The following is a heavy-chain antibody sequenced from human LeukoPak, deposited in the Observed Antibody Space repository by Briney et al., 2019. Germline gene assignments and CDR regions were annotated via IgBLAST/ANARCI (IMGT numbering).Heavy chain of an antibody. CDR1: GFTFSRYW. CDR2: ISGSGGNT. V-gene: IGHV3-23*01. CDR3: AKEPWFRDY. Sequence: GGSLRLSCAASGFTFSRYWMSWVRQAPGKGLEWVSGISGSGGNTYYADSVKGRFTISRDNSKNTLYLQMNSLRAEDTAVYYCAKEPWFRDYWGQGTLVTVSS. J-gene: IGHJ4*02. D-gene: IGHD3-10*01.